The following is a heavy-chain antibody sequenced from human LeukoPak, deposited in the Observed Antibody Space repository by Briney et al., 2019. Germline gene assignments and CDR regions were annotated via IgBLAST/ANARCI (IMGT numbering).Heavy chain of an antibody. V-gene: IGHV1-8*01. CDR2: MNPNSGNT. D-gene: IGHD3-22*01. J-gene: IGHJ4*02. CDR3: ARGRRYYYDSSGYYTPYGN. CDR1: GCTFTSYD. Sequence: ASVKVSCKASGCTFTSYDINWVRQATGQGLEWMGWMNPNSGNTGYAQKFQGRVTMTRNTSISTAYMELSSLRSEDTAVYYCARGRRYYYDSSGYYTPYGNWGQGTLVTVSS.